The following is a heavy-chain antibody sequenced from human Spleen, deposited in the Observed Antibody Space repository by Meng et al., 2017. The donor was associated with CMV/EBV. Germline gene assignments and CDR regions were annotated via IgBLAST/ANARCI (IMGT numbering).Heavy chain of an antibody. Sequence: GESLKISCAASGFTFSGYAMYWVRQAPGKGLEWVSVIYSGANTYYADSVKGRYTISRDNPKNTLYLQMNSLRPEDTAIYYCARPHTSYDPFDYWGHGTLVTVSS. CDR3: ARPHTSYDPFDY. J-gene: IGHJ4*01. CDR2: IYSGANT. V-gene: IGHV3-66*02. D-gene: IGHD5-18*01. CDR1: GFTFSGYA.